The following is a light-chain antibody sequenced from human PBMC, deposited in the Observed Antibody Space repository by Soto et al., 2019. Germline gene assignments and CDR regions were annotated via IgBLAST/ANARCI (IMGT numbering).Light chain of an antibody. CDR3: QQYNSLPYT. V-gene: IGKV1-33*01. CDR2: TVP. CDR1: QDISTY. J-gene: IGKJ2*01. Sequence: DIQMTQSPCSLSASLGDRVTITCRASQDISTYLNWYQQKPGKAPNLLIYTVPNLETGVPSRFSGSGSGTVFTLTISALQPEDIATYYCQQYNSLPYTFGQGTRLEIE.